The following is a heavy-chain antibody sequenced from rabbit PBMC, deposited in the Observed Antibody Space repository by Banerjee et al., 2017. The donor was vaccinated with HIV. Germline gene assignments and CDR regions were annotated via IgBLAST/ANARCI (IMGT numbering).Heavy chain of an antibody. D-gene: IGHD2-1*01. V-gene: IGHV1S47*01. CDR1: EFDLSSYA. J-gene: IGHJ4*01. Sequence: QEQLKESGGGLVQPGGSLKLSCKASEFDLSSYAMSWVRQAPGKGLEWIGYIDPVFGSTYYASWVNGRFTISSHNAQNTVFLQMNSLTAADTATYFCAREDFGVGDANCDLWGPGTLVTVS. CDR3: AREDFGVGDANCDL. CDR2: IDPVFGST.